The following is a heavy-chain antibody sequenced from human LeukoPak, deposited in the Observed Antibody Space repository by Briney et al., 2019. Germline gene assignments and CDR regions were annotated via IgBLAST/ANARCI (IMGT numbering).Heavy chain of an antibody. V-gene: IGHV1-8*03. CDR3: ARDPPKYSSSWYGGYY. CDR2: MNPNSGNT. CDR1: GYTFTSYD. Sequence: ASVKVSCKASGYTFTSYDINWVRQATGQGLEWMGWMNPNSGNTGYAQKFQGRVTITRNTSISTAYMELSRLRSDDTAVYYCARDPPKYSSSWYGGYYWGQGTLVTVSS. D-gene: IGHD6-13*01. J-gene: IGHJ4*02.